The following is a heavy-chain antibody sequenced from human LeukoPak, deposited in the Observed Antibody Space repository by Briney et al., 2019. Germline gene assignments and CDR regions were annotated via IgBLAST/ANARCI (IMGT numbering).Heavy chain of an antibody. D-gene: IGHD6-25*01. CDR3: VAAAGYYFDY. Sequence: GGSPRLSCAASGFTFSTYTMNWVRQAPGKGLEWVSSIDSTSTYIFYADSLKGRVTISRDNAKSSLILHMNSLRAEDTAVYYCVAAAGYYFDYWGQGTLVTVSS. CDR2: IDSTSTYI. CDR1: GFTFSTYT. V-gene: IGHV3-21*01. J-gene: IGHJ4*02.